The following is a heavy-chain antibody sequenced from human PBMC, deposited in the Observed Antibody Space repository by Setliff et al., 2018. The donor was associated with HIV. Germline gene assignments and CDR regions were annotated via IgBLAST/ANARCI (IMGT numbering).Heavy chain of an antibody. CDR1: GGSLSSDNW. D-gene: IGHD2-2*01. V-gene: IGHV4-4*02. Sequence: SETLSLTCAVSGGSLSSDNWWTWVRQPPGKGLEWVGEIYHTEYTNYSPSLKSRVSMSVDRSKNQFSLNLTSVTAADTAVYYCARGHCSGTNCYGVDYYGMDVWGQGTTVTVSS. CDR2: IYHTEYT. J-gene: IGHJ6*02. CDR3: ARGHCSGTNCYGVDYYGMDV.